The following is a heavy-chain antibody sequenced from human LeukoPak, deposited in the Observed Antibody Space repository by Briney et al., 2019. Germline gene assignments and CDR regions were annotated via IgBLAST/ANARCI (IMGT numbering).Heavy chain of an antibody. CDR3: ANGLRVRGYSSPAY. Sequence: PGGSLRLSCAASGFTFSSYGMHWVRQAPGKGLEGVAFIRYDGSNKYYADSVKGRFTISRDNSKNTLYLQMNSLRAEDTAVYYCANGLRVRGYSSPAYWGQGTLVTVSS. CDR1: GFTFSSYG. CDR2: IRYDGSNK. V-gene: IGHV3-30*02. J-gene: IGHJ4*02. D-gene: IGHD3-10*01.